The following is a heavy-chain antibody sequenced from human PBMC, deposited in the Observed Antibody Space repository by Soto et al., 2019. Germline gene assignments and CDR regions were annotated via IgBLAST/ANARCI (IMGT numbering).Heavy chain of an antibody. D-gene: IGHD4-17*01. CDR2: ISYDGSNK. V-gene: IGHV3-30*18. J-gene: IGHJ4*02. CDR3: AKDFRYYGDYTEELDY. Sequence: GGSLRLSCAASGFTFSSYGMHWVRQAPGKGLEWVAVISYDGSNKYYADSVKGRFTISRDNSKNTLYLQMNSLRAEDTAVYYCAKDFRYYGDYTEELDYWGQGTLVTVSS. CDR1: GFTFSSYG.